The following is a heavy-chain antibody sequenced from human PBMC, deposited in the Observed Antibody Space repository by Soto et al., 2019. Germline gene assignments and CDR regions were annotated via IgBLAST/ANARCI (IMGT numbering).Heavy chain of an antibody. Sequence: QVQLVQSGAEVKKPAASVQVSCQASGYTFTSYGISWVRQAPGQALEWMGWISAYNGNTNYAQKLQGRVTMTTDTSTSTAYMELRSLRSDDTAVYYCARWAIFGDYYYMDVWGKGTTVTVSS. V-gene: IGHV1-18*01. J-gene: IGHJ6*03. D-gene: IGHD3-3*01. CDR2: ISAYNGNT. CDR3: ARWAIFGDYYYMDV. CDR1: GYTFTSYG.